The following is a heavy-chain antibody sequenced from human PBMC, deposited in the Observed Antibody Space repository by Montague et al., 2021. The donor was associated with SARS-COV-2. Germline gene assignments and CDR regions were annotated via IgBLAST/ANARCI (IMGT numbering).Heavy chain of an antibody. CDR3: ARGQQLDFDY. J-gene: IGHJ4*02. CDR1: GDSISSTYY. V-gene: IGHV4-4*07. CDR2: IYISGST. Sequence: SETLSLTRTLSGDSISSTYYWSWIRQPAGKGLEWIGRIYISGSTXYNPSLKSRVTMSIDTSKNQFSLKLNSLTAADTAVYYCARGQQLDFDYWGQGTLVTVSS. D-gene: IGHD6-13*01.